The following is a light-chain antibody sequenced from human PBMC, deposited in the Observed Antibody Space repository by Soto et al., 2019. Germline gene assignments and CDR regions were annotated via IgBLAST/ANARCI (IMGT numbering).Light chain of an antibody. CDR3: QTWDTGAV. CDR2: VNSDGSH. J-gene: IGLJ2*01. Sequence: QLVLTQSPSASASLGASVKLTCTLSSGHNNYAIAWHQQQAERGPRYLMKVNSDGSHYKGDGIPDRFSGSSSGAERYLSISSLQSEDEADYYCQTWDTGAVLGGGTKVTVL. V-gene: IGLV4-69*01. CDR1: SGHNNYA.